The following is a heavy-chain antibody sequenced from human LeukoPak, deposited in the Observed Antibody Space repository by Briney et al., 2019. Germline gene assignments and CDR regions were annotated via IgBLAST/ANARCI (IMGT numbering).Heavy chain of an antibody. CDR2: INPNSGGT. CDR3: TRGGDYEGPNYFDY. J-gene: IGHJ4*02. CDR1: GYTFTGYY. Sequence: ASVKVSCKASGYTFTGYYMHWVRQAPGQGLEWMGWINPNSGGTNYAQKFQGRVTMTRDTSISTAYMDLSSLRSDDTAVYYCTRGGDYEGPNYFDYWGQGTLVTVSS. D-gene: IGHD3-22*01. V-gene: IGHV1-2*02.